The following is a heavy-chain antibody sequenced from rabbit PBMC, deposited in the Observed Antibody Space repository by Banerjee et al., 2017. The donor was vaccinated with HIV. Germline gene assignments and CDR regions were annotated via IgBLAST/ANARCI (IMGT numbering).Heavy chain of an antibody. CDR3: VRGGVVAEMGVNL. V-gene: IGHV1S40*01. D-gene: IGHD4-1*01. CDR2: IDPIFGNT. CDR1: GFSLSSYA. Sequence: QSLEESGGDLVKPGASLTLTCTASGFSLSSYAMSWVRQAPGKGLEWIGYIDPIFGNTYYASWVNGRFTISSHNAQNTLYLQLNSLTDADTATYFCVRGGVVAEMGVNLWGQGTLVTVS. J-gene: IGHJ4*01.